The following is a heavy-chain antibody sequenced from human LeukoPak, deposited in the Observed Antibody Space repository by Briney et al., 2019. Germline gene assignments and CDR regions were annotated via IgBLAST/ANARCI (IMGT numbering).Heavy chain of an antibody. D-gene: IGHD3-22*01. CDR1: GYTFTSYD. Sequence: ASVKVSCKASGYTFTSYDINWVRQATGQGLEWMGWMNPNSGNTAYAQKFQGRVTITRNTSISTAYMELSSLRSEDTAVYYCAREDYYDSGSNDYWGQGTLVTVSS. J-gene: IGHJ4*02. V-gene: IGHV1-8*03. CDR2: MNPNSGNT. CDR3: AREDYYDSGSNDY.